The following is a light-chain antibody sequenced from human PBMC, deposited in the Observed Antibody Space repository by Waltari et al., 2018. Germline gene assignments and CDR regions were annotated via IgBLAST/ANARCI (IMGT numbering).Light chain of an antibody. CDR1: QSVSSF. CDR2: GAS. J-gene: IGKJ4*01. Sequence: EVVMTQSPATLSLSPGERATLSCRASQSVSSFLAWYQQKPGQAPRLLIYGASTRATGIPARFSGSRSGTEFTLTISSLQSEDFAVYYCQQYNDWPPLTFGGGTKVEIK. V-gene: IGKV3-15*01. CDR3: QQYNDWPPLT.